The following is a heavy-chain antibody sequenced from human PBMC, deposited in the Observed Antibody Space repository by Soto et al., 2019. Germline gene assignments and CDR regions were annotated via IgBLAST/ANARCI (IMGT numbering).Heavy chain of an antibody. J-gene: IGHJ4*02. V-gene: IGHV3-9*01. CDR2: VSPTGDTV. Sequence: VQVVASGGGLVQPGRSLRLSCAVSGFRFEQYVMHWVRQGPGKGLECVSTVSPTGDTVAYADSVEGRFTVSRDNAKNSLYLQMNSLKGDARACSYCFKDAPKGAIDDWGQGTLVTVSS. CDR3: FKDAPKGAIDD. CDR1: GFRFEQYV.